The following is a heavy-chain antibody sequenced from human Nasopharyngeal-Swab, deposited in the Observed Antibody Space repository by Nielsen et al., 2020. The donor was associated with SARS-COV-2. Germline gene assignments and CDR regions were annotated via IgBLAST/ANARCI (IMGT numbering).Heavy chain of an antibody. Sequence: GSLRLSCTVSGGSTSSYYWSWIRQPPGKGLEWIGYMYYSGSTNYNPSLKSRVTISVDTSKNQFSLKLSSVTAADTAVYYCARVLRYYDSSGRWRWEGDYFDYWGQGTLVTVSS. CDR2: MYYSGST. D-gene: IGHD3-22*01. CDR1: GGSTSSYY. CDR3: ARVLRYYDSSGRWRWEGDYFDY. J-gene: IGHJ4*02. V-gene: IGHV4-59*12.